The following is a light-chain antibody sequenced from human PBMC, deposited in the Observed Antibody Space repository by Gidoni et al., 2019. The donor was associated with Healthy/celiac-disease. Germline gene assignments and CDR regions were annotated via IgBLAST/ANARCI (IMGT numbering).Light chain of an antibody. V-gene: IGKV3-11*01. CDR2: DAS. J-gene: IGKJ4*01. Sequence: EIVLTQSPATLSLSPGERATLSCRASQSVSSYLAWYQQKPGQAPRLLIYDASNRATGIPARFSGRGSGTDFTLTISSLEPEDFAVYYCQQRSNLFGGGTKVEIK. CDR1: QSVSSY. CDR3: QQRSNL.